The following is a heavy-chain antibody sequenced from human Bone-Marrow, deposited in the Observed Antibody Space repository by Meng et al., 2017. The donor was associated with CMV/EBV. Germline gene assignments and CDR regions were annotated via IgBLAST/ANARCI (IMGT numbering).Heavy chain of an antibody. Sequence: ASMKVSCKASGGSFSRYVISWVRQATGQGLEWMGWMNPNSGNTGYAQKFQGRVTMTRNTSISTAYMELSSLRSEDTAVYYCAFRMDVWGQGTTVTVSS. CDR3: AFRMDV. V-gene: IGHV1-8*01. J-gene: IGHJ6*02. CDR1: GGSFSRYV. CDR2: MNPNSGNT.